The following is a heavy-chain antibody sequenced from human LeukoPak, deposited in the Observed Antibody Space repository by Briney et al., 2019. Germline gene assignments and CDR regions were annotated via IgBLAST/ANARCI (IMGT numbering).Heavy chain of an antibody. CDR2: TSGSGGST. CDR1: GFTFSSYA. V-gene: IGHV3-23*01. J-gene: IGHJ4*02. Sequence: PGGSLRLSCAASGFTFSSYAMSWVRQAPGKGLEWVSGTSGSGGSTYYADSVKGRFTISRDNSKNTLYLQMNSLRAEDTAVYYCAKDYYGSGSYRHFDQWRQGTLVTVSS. CDR3: AKDYYGSGSYRHFDQ. D-gene: IGHD3-10*01.